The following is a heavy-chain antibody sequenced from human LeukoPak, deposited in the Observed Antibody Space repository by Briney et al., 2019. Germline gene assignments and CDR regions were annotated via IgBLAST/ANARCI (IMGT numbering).Heavy chain of an antibody. J-gene: IGHJ4*02. D-gene: IGHD2-2*01. CDR1: GFTFSSYE. CDR3: ARECRSYCSNSYDY. CDR2: ISSSGSTI. V-gene: IGHV3-48*03. Sequence: GGSLRLSCAASGFTFSSYEMNWVRQAPGKGLEWVSYISSSGSTIYYADSVKGRLTISRDNAKNSLYLQMNSLRAEDTAVYYCARECRSYCSNSYDYWGQGTLVTVSS.